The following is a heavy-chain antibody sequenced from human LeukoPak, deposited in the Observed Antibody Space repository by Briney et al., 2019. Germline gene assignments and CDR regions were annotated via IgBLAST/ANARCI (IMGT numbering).Heavy chain of an antibody. J-gene: IGHJ4*02. CDR1: GGSISSGGYY. D-gene: IGHD5-18*01. CDR3: ARRLWSRGLFDY. CDR2: IYYSGST. V-gene: IGHV4-31*03. Sequence: SETLSLTCTVSGGSISSGGYYWSWIRQHPGKGLEWIGYIYYSGSTYYNPSLKSRVTISVDTSKSLFSLKLSSVTAADTAVYYCARRLWSRGLFDYWGQGTLVTVSS.